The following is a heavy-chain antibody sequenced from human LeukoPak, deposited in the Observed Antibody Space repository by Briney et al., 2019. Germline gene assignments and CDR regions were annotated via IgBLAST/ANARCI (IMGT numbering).Heavy chain of an antibody. CDR1: GGSFSGYY. CDR2: INHSGST. D-gene: IGHD3-3*01. Sequence: SETLSLTCAVYGGSFSGYYWSWIRQPPGKGLEWIGEINHSGSTNYNPSLKSRVTISVDTSKNQFSLKLSSVTAADTAVYYCAKMPQINYYDFYPWGQGTLVTVSS. J-gene: IGHJ5*02. CDR3: AKMPQINYYDFYP. V-gene: IGHV4-34*01.